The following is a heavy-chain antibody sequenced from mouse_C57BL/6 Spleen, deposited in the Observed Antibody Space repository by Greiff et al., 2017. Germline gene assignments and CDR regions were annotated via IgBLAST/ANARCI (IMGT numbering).Heavy chain of an antibody. CDR2: IEPNSGGT. V-gene: IGHV1-72*01. D-gene: IGHD1-1*01. Sequence: QVQLQQPGAELVKPGASVKLSCKASGYTFTSYWMHWVKQRPGRGLERIGRIEPNSGGTKYNEKFKSKATLTVAQPSSTAYIQLSSLTSEDAAVYYCARSSPYYFDYSGQGTTLTVSA. CDR3: ARSSPYYFDY. CDR1: GYTFTSYW. J-gene: IGHJ2*01.